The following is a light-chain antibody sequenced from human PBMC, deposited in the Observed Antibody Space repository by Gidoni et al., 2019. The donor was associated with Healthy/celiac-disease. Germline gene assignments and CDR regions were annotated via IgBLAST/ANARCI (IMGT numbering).Light chain of an antibody. Sequence: SSVLTQPPPVSVAPGQTARITCGGNNIGSKSVHWYQEKPGQAPVLVVYDDSDRPSGIPERFSGCNSGNTATLTISRVEAGDEADYDCQVWDSSSDVVFGGGTKLTVL. CDR2: DDS. V-gene: IGLV3-21*02. CDR3: QVWDSSSDVV. J-gene: IGLJ2*01. CDR1: NIGSKS.